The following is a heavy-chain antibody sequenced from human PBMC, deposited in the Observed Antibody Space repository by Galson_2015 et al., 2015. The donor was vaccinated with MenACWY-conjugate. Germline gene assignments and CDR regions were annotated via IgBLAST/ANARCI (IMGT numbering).Heavy chain of an antibody. V-gene: IGHV3-21*01. CDR2: IDSSSSYI. CDR1: GFTFRNST. D-gene: IGHD5/OR15-5a*01. CDR3: VKSYGVSLRWDH. J-gene: IGHJ4*02. Sequence: SLRLSCAASGFTFRNSTMNWARQAPGKGLEWVASIDSSSSYIYYADSVKGRSTISRDNAKNSLILQMNSLRVEDTAVYYCVKSYGVSLRWDHWGQGTLVTVSS.